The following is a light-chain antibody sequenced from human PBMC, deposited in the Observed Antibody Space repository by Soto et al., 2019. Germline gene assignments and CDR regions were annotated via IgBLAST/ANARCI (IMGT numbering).Light chain of an antibody. CDR2: DVS. V-gene: IGLV2-14*01. Sequence: QSALTRPASVSGSPGQSITISRVGTSGDIGDYNYVSWYQQHPGKVPKVIIYDVSNRPSGVPYRFSGTKSGNTASLTVSGLQAEDEADYYCCSYTRSGTLIFGTGTKVTVL. J-gene: IGLJ1*01. CDR1: SGDIGDYNY. CDR3: CSYTRSGTLI.